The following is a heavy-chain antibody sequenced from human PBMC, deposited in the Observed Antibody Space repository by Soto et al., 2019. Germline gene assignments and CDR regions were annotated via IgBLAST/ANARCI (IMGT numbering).Heavy chain of an antibody. D-gene: IGHD3-10*01. CDR3: VKNSGWFNT. V-gene: IGHV3-23*01. CDR2: IEGSGEIT. J-gene: IGHJ5*02. CDR1: GFMFSTTD. Sequence: GGSLRLSCAASGFMFSTTDMSWVRQAPGKGLEWLTTIEGSGEITYYADSVKGRFTISRDNSKSTVYLQMDSLTADDTAVYFCVKNSGWFNTWGQGTPVT.